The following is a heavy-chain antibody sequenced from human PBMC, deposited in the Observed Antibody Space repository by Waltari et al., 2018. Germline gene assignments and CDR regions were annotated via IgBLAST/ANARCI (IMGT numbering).Heavy chain of an antibody. D-gene: IGHD2-2*01. CDR1: GFTFSSYG. V-gene: IGHV3-30*02. CDR3: AKDRTDYYFDY. Sequence: QVQLVESGGGVVQPGGSLRLSCAASGFTFSSYGMHWVSQAPGKGLEWVAFIRYDGSNKYYADSVKGRFTISRDKSKNTLDLQMNSLRAEDTAVYYCAKDRTDYYFDYWGQGTLVTVSS. J-gene: IGHJ4*02. CDR2: IRYDGSNK.